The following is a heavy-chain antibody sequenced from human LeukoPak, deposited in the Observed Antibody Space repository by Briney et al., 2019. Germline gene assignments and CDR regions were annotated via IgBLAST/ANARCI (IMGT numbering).Heavy chain of an antibody. J-gene: IGHJ5*02. CDR3: AYSLLITMVRGVIMEGNWFDP. D-gene: IGHD3-10*01. CDR1: GFSLSTSGVG. V-gene: IGHV2-5*02. CDR2: IYWDDDK. Sequence: SGPTLVKPTQTLTLTCTFSGFSLSTSGVGVGWIRQPPGKALEWLALIYWDDDKRYSPSLKSRLTITKDTSKNQVVLTMTNMDPVDTATYYCAYSLLITMVRGVIMEGNWFDPWGQGTLVTVSS.